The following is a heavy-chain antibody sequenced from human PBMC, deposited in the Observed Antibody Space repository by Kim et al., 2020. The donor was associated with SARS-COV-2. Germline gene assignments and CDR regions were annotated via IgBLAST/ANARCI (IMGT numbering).Heavy chain of an antibody. D-gene: IGHD3-9*01. Sequence: SETLSLTCTVSGGSISSYYWSWIRQPPGKGLEWIGSIYYSGSPNYNPSLKSRVTISVDTCKNQFSLKLSSVTAADTAVYYCARVVWGYDILTGQNYYYGMDVWGQGTTFTV. V-gene: IGHV4-59*01. CDR1: GGSISSYY. CDR2: IYYSGSP. J-gene: IGHJ6*02. CDR3: ARVVWGYDILTGQNYYYGMDV.